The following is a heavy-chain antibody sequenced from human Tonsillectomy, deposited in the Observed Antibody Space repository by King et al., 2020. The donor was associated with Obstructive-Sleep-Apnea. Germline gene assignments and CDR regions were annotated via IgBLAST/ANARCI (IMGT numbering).Heavy chain of an antibody. CDR3: ATVAVATATYYFDC. CDR2: IDPNSGGT. CDR1: GYTFTGYY. D-gene: IGHD4-17*01. V-gene: IGHV1-2*02. J-gene: IGHJ4*02. Sequence: QLVESGAEVKKPGASGKVSCKASGYTFTGYYIHWVRQAPGQGLECMGWIDPNSGGTKYAQKFQGRVTMTRDTTISTAYMELGRLISDDTAVYYCATVAVATATYYFDCWGQGTLVTVSS.